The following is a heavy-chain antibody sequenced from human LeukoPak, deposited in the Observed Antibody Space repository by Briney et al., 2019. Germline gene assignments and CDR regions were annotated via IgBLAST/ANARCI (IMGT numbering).Heavy chain of an antibody. J-gene: IGHJ4*02. D-gene: IGHD2/OR15-2a*01. CDR1: GFTFSDHY. CDR3: ARDHPFSSFDY. V-gene: IGHV3-21*01. CDR2: ISSSSSYI. Sequence: GGSLRLSCAASGFTFSDHYMDWVRQAPGKGLEWVSSISSSSSYIYYADSVKGRFTISRDNAKNSLYLQMNSLRAEDTAVYYCARDHPFSSFDYWGQGTLVTVSS.